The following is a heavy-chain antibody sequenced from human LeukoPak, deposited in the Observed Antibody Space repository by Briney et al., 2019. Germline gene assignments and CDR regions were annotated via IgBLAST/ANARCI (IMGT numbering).Heavy chain of an antibody. CDR1: GFTVSSYA. Sequence: GGSLRLSCAASGFTVSSYAMHWVRQAPGKGLEYVSAISINGGSTYYADSVKGRFTISRDNSKNTLYLQMGSLRAEDMAVYYCARVQGSGWYDYWGQGTLVTVSS. CDR2: ISINGGST. J-gene: IGHJ4*02. V-gene: IGHV3-64*02. CDR3: ARVQGSGWYDY. D-gene: IGHD6-19*01.